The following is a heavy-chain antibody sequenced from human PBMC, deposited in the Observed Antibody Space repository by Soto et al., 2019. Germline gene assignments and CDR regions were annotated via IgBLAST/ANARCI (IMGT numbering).Heavy chain of an antibody. CDR3: TRLDISGNYYDY. V-gene: IGHV4-4*02. J-gene: IGHJ4*02. D-gene: IGHD3-22*01. Sequence: SETLSLTCDVSGDSIRSDKWWSWVRQSPGRGLEWIGEIHHRGTTNCNPSLKSRVTISVEKSKNQLSLQMTSLKTEDTAVYYCTRLDISGNYYDYWGQGTLVTVSS. CDR1: GDSIRSDKW. CDR2: IHHRGTT.